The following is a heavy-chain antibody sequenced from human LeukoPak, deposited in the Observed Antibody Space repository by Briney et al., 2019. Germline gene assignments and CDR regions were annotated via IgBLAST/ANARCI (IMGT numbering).Heavy chain of an antibody. CDR3: ARDFYSGSYFGYFDY. CDR1: GFTFSSYS. J-gene: IGHJ4*02. D-gene: IGHD1-26*01. V-gene: IGHV3-21*01. Sequence: GGSLRLSCAASGFTFSSYSMTWVRQAPGKGLEWVSSISSSSSYIYYADSVKGRFTISRDNAKNSLYLQMNSLRAEDTAVYYCARDFYSGSYFGYFDYWGQGTLVTVSS. CDR2: ISSSSSYI.